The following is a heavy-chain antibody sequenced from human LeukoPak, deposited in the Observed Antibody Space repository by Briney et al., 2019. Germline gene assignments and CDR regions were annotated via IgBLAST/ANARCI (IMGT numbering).Heavy chain of an antibody. CDR2: IIPIFGTA. D-gene: IGHD2-15*01. CDR3: AAYCSGGSCYPRSYFDY. J-gene: IGHJ4*02. V-gene: IGHV1-69*01. CDR1: GGTFSSYA. Sequence: ASVKVSCKASGGTFSSYAISWVRQAPGQGLEWMGGIIPIFGTANYAQKFQGRVTITADESTSTAYMELSSLRSEDTAVYYCAAYCSGGSCYPRSYFDYWGQGTLVTVSS.